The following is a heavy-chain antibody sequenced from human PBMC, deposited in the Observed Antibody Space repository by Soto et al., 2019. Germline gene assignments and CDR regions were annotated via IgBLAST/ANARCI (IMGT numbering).Heavy chain of an antibody. J-gene: IGHJ6*02. V-gene: IGHV1-24*01. D-gene: IGHD3-22*01. Sequence: ASVKGSCKVSGYTLTELSMHWLRQAPGKGLEWMGGFDPEDGETIYAQKFQGRVTMTEDTSTDTAYMELSSLRSEDTAVYYCARAAYDSSGYYTYYYYYYGMDVWGQGTTVTVSS. CDR3: ARAAYDSSGYYTYYYYYYGMDV. CDR1: GYTLTELS. CDR2: FDPEDGET.